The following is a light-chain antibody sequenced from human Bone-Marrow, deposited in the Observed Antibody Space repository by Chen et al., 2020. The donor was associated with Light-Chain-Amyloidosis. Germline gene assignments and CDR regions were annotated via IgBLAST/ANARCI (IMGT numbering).Light chain of an antibody. J-gene: IGKJ4*01. Sequence: EIVLTQFPGTLSLSPGEGANLSCRASQTISSNYLTLYQQKFGQAPRLLIYGSSSSATGIPDRFTGSGSGTDFTLTINRLEPEDFAMYYCQQYVTSPLTFGGGTKVEIK. CDR3: QQYVTSPLT. CDR1: QTISSNY. V-gene: IGKV3-20*01. CDR2: GSS.